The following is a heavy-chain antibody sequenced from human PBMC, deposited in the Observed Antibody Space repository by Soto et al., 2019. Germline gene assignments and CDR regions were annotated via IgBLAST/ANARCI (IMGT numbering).Heavy chain of an antibody. V-gene: IGHV1-18*01. CDR2: ISAYNGNT. Sequence: QVQLVQSGAEVKKPGASVKVSCKASGYTFASYAISWMRQAPGQGLEWMGWISAYNGNTNYAQKLQGRVTMTTDTPTSTAYMEPRSLRPDATAVYYCAREPAPPDHWGQGTLVTVSS. J-gene: IGHJ4*02. CDR3: AREPAPPDH. CDR1: GYTFASYA.